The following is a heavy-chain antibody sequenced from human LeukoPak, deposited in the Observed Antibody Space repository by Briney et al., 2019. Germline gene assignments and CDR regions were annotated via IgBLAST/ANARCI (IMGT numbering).Heavy chain of an antibody. D-gene: IGHD3-9*01. CDR2: IKQDGSEK. Sequence: GGSLRLSCAASGFTFSSYWTSWVRQAPGKGLEWVANIKQDGSEKYYVDSVKGRFTISRDNAKNSLYLQMNSLRAEDTAVYYCARDSGETYYDILTGYQYWGQGTLVTVSS. J-gene: IGHJ4*02. CDR3: ARDSGETYYDILTGYQY. CDR1: GFTFSSYW. V-gene: IGHV3-7*01.